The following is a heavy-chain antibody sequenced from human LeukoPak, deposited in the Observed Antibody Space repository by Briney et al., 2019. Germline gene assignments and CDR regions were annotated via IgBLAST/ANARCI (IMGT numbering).Heavy chain of an antibody. CDR3: ARDLGDGYNIGAFDI. Sequence: SETLSLTCTVSGGSISSGDYYWSWIRQPPGKGLEWIAYMYYSGSTYYNPSLKSRVTISVDTSKNQFSLKLSSVTAADTAMYYCARDLGDGYNIGAFDIWGQGTMVTVSS. CDR1: GGSISSGDYY. D-gene: IGHD5-24*01. J-gene: IGHJ3*02. V-gene: IGHV4-30-4*01. CDR2: MYYSGST.